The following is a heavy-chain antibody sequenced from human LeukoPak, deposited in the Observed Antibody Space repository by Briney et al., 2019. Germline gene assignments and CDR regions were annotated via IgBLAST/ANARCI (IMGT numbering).Heavy chain of an antibody. CDR3: AKSRSGSYLSSFDY. CDR2: MSSSGGNT. D-gene: IGHD1-26*01. CDR1: GFTFSNYA. V-gene: IGHV3-23*01. Sequence: PGGSLRLSCAASGFTFSNYAMSWVRQAPGKGLEWVSAMSSSGGNTYYADSVKGRFTISRDNSKNTLYLQMNSLRAEDTAVYYCAKSRSGSYLSSFDYWGQGTLVTVSS. J-gene: IGHJ4*02.